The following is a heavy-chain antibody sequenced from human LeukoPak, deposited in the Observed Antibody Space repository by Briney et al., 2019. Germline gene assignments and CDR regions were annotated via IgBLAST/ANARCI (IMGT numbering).Heavy chain of an antibody. J-gene: IGHJ4*02. D-gene: IGHD3-10*01. CDR1: GYTFTGYY. Sequence: ASVKVSCKASGYTFTGYYMNWVRQAPGQGLEWMGWINPNSGGTNYAQKFQGRVTMTRDTSISTAYMELSRLRSDDTAVYYCARVLSYYGSGSYGPNDYWGQGTLVTVSS. CDR3: ARVLSYYGSGSYGPNDY. V-gene: IGHV1-2*02. CDR2: INPNSGGT.